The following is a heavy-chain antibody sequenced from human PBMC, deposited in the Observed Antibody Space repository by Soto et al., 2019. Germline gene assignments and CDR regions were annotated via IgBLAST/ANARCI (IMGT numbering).Heavy chain of an antibody. D-gene: IGHD3-9*01. CDR3: ARGPSYYDILTGPYYMDV. Sequence: GASVKVSCKASGGTLSSYTISWVRQAPGQGLEWMGRIIPILGIANYAQKFQGRVTITADKFTSTAYMELSSLRSEDTAVYYCARGPSYYDILTGPYYMDVWGRGTTVTVSS. CDR2: IIPILGIA. J-gene: IGHJ6*03. CDR1: GGTLSSYT. V-gene: IGHV1-69*02.